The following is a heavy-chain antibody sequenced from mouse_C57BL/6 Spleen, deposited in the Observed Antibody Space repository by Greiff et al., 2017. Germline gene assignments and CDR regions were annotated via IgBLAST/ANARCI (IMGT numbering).Heavy chain of an antibody. Sequence: QVQLQQPGAELVKPGASVKLSCKASGYTFTSYWMQWVKQRPGQGLEWIGEIDPSDSYTNYNQKFKGKATLTVDTSSSTAYMQLSSLTSEDSAVYYCARSYYYGSSYEGNYFDYWGQGTTLTVSS. J-gene: IGHJ2*01. CDR2: IDPSDSYT. CDR3: ARSYYYGSSYEGNYFDY. CDR1: GYTFTSYW. V-gene: IGHV1-50*01. D-gene: IGHD1-1*01.